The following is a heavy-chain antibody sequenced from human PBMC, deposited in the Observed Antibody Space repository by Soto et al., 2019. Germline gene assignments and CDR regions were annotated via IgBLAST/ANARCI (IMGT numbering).Heavy chain of an antibody. CDR2: INRRGDST. CDR3: ATKDTFNRQRSAWAHRFDN. Sequence: EVQLLESGGGLVQPGGSLRLSCAASGFTFSSYAMTWVRQAPGKGLEWVSTINRRGDSTYYRDSVQGRFTLSKDNPKNTVYPQMNRLRAVDTAGYYRATKDTFNRQRSAWAHRFDNWGQGTLVTVSS. D-gene: IGHD6-19*01. J-gene: IGHJ5*02. CDR1: GFTFSSYA. V-gene: IGHV3-23*01.